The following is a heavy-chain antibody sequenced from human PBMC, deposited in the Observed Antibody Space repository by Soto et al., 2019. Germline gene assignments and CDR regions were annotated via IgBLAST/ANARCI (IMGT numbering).Heavy chain of an antibody. Sequence: ASVKVSCKASGYTFTGYYMHWVRQAPGQGLEWMGWINPNSGGTNYAQKFQGRVTMTRDTTISTAYMELGRLRSDDTAVYYCARVGVTYYDFWSGHYGMDVWGQGTTVTV. J-gene: IGHJ6*02. D-gene: IGHD3-3*01. CDR2: INPNSGGT. V-gene: IGHV1-2*02. CDR1: GYTFTGYY. CDR3: ARVGVTYYDFWSGHYGMDV.